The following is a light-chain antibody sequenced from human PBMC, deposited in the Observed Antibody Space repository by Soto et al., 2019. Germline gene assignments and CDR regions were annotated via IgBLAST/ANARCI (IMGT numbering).Light chain of an antibody. V-gene: IGKV3-15*01. J-gene: IGKJ5*01. CDR2: CAS. CDR1: QSVSSN. CDR3: QQYDNWPIT. Sequence: EIVMTQSPATLSVSPGERATLSCRASQSVSSNLAWYQQKPGQAPRLLIYCASTRATGIPARFSGSGSGTEFTLTISSLQSEDFAVFYCQQYDNWPITFGQGTRLVIK.